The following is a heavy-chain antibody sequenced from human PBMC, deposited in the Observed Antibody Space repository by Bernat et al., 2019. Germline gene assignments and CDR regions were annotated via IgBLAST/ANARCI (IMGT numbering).Heavy chain of an antibody. V-gene: IGHV1-58*01. CDR1: GFTFTSSA. D-gene: IGHD6-13*01. CDR2: IVVGSGNT. Sequence: QMQLVQSGPEVKKPGTSVKVSCKASGFTFTSSAVQWVRQARGQRLEWTGWIVVGSGNTNYAQKFQERVTITRDMSTSTAYMELSSLRSEDTAVYYCAADGSSWRAFDIWGQGTMVTVSS. J-gene: IGHJ3*02. CDR3: AADGSSWRAFDI.